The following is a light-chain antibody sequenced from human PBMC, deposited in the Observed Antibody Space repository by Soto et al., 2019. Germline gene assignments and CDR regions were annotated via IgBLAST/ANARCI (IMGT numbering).Light chain of an antibody. V-gene: IGLV2-14*01. Sequence: QSALTQPASVSGSPGQSITISCTGTSSDVGGYNYVSWYQQHPGKAPKLMIYEVVNRPSGVSSRFSGSKSGNTASLTISGLQAEDEAEFYCSSYTGSHTLVVFGGGTKLTVL. CDR1: SSDVGGYNY. CDR2: EVV. J-gene: IGLJ2*01. CDR3: SSYTGSHTLVV.